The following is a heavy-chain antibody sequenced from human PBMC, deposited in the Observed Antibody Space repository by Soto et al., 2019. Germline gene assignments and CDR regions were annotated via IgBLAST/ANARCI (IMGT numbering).Heavy chain of an antibody. D-gene: IGHD1-26*01. J-gene: IGHJ6*03. CDR3: ARESGGATATLDYYFYMDV. V-gene: IGHV1-2*04. Sequence: QVQLVQSGAEVKKPGASVTVSCRASGDSFTGYYMHWVRQAPGQGLEWMGWINPNSGVTKYAQKFQGWVTMTRDTSMRTVYMELSRLRSDDTAVYYCARESGGATATLDYYFYMDVWSTGTTVTVSS. CDR2: INPNSGVT. CDR1: GDSFTGYY.